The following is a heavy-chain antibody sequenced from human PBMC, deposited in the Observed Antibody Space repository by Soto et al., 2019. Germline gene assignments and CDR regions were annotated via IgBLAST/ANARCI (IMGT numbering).Heavy chain of an antibody. V-gene: IGHV4-30-2*01. Sequence: PSATLSLTCAVSGGSISSGGYSWSWIRQPPGKGLEWIGYIYHSGSTYYNPSLKSRVTISVDRSKNQFSLKVSSVTAADTAVYYCARYYDFWSGSYYFDYWGQGTLVTVSS. J-gene: IGHJ4*02. CDR2: IYHSGST. D-gene: IGHD3-3*01. CDR3: ARYYDFWSGSYYFDY. CDR1: GGSISSGGYS.